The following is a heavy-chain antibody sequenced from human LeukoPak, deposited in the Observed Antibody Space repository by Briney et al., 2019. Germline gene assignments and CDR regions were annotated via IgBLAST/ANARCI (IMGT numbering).Heavy chain of an antibody. CDR2: IIPIFGTA. Sequence: GASVKVSCKASGGTFSSYAISWVRQAPGQGLEWMGGIIPIFGTANYAQKFQGRVTITADESTSTAYMELSSLRSEDTAVYYCARVQGSGGYYYYYMDVWGKGTTVTVSS. D-gene: IGHD3-10*01. CDR3: ARVQGSGGYYYYYMDV. V-gene: IGHV1-69*13. J-gene: IGHJ6*03. CDR1: GGTFSSYA.